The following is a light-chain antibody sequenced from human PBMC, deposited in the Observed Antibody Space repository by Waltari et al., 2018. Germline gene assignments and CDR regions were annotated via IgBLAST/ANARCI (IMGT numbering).Light chain of an antibody. Sequence: QSVLTQPPSMSGAPGQRVTISCTGSSSNIGAGHDVHWYQVFPGTAPKRLIYGNNNRPSGVPDRFSGSKSDTSASLAIGGLQAEDEADYYCQSFDIRLSGGVVFGGGTKVTVL. V-gene: IGLV1-40*01. CDR3: QSFDIRLSGGVV. J-gene: IGLJ3*02. CDR2: GNN. CDR1: SSNIGAGHD.